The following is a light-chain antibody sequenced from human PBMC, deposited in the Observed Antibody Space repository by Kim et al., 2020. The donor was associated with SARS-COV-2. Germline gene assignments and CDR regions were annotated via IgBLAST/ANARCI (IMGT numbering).Light chain of an antibody. V-gene: IGLV7-46*01. CDR3: LLSFSGIRV. J-gene: IGLJ3*02. CDR1: TGAVTPTHY. Sequence: PGESVTLTCASSTGAVTPTHYPYWVQKKPGEVPRTLIFDTGSRHKGTPARFSGSLAGDKAVLTLAGAQPEDEGDYYCLLSFSGIRVFGGGTQLTVL. CDR2: DTG.